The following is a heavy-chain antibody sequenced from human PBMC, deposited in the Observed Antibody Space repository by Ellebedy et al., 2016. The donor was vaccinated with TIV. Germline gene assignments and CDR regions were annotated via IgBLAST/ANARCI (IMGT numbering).Heavy chain of an antibody. J-gene: IGHJ5*02. CDR1: GGTFRSYV. Sequence: SVKVSXXASGGTFRSYVFSWVRQAPGQGLEWMGRIIPILGTPNYAQKFQGRVTITADTSTSTAYMKLSSLRFDDTAIYYCARVDQWQGFDPWGQGTLVTVSS. CDR2: IIPILGTP. V-gene: IGHV1-69*04. CDR3: ARVDQWQGFDP. D-gene: IGHD6-19*01.